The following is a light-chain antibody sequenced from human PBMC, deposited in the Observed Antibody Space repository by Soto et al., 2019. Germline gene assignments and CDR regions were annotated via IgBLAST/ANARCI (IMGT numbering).Light chain of an antibody. V-gene: IGLV1-40*01. CDR2: GNT. Sequence: QPVLTQPPSVSGAPGQRVTISCTGSSSNIGAGYDVHWYQHLPGTAPKLLIYGNTNRPSGVPDRFSGSKPGTSASLAITGLQAEDEADYYCQSYDSSLSGYVFGTGTKLTVL. CDR3: QSYDSSLSGYV. CDR1: SSNIGAGYD. J-gene: IGLJ1*01.